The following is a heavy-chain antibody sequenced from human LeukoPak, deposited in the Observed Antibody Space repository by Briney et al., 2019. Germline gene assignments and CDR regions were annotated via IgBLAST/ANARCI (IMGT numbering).Heavy chain of an antibody. V-gene: IGHV4-34*01. CDR3: ARESRWLQPTRRAHLIDY. D-gene: IGHD5-24*01. CDR2: INHSGST. CDR1: GGSFSGYY. Sequence: PSETLSLTCAVYGGSFSGYYWSWIRQPPGKGLEWIGEINHSGSTNYNPSLKSRVTISVDTSKNQFSLKLSSVTAADTAVYYCARESRWLQPTRRAHLIDYWGQGALVTVSS. J-gene: IGHJ4*02.